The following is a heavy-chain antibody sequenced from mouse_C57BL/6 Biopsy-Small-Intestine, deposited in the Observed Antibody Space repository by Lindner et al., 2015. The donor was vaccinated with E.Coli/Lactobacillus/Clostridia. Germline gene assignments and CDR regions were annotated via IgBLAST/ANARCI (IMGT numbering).Heavy chain of an antibody. Sequence: SVKVSCKTSGYIFTSYGLSWVRQAPGQGLEWVGWINPYNSNTKYAQKVQGRITMTTDTSTTTAYMELRRLRSDDTAVYYCARVAWFQGNKYNWFDPWGQGTLVTVSS. V-gene: IGHV1S61*01. J-gene: IGHJ4*01. CDR1: GYIFTSYG. D-gene: IGHD4-1*02. CDR3: ARVAWFQGNKYNWFDP. CDR2: INPYNSNT.